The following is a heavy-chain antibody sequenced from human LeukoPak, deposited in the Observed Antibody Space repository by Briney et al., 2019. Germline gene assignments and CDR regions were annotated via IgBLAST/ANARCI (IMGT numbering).Heavy chain of an antibody. Sequence: PGGSLRLSCAASGFTFSSYAMSWVRQAPGKGLEWVSHGGSGGSKYYADSVRGRFTISRDTSKSTMYLQMNSLTADDTAVYYCAKSRGREYHSYYMDVWDKGTTVTVAS. CDR3: AKSRGREYHSYYMDV. CDR1: GFTFSSYA. J-gene: IGHJ6*03. CDR2: GGSGGSK. D-gene: IGHD2-2*01. V-gene: IGHV3-23*01.